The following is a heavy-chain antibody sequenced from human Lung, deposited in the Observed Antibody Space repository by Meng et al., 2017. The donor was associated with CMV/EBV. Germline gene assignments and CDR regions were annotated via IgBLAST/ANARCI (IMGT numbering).Heavy chain of an antibody. CDR2: IWYDGSKR. J-gene: IGHJ4*02. D-gene: IGHD4-17*01. CDR3: ARSPPTTPFDF. Sequence: SCAASVCAFSNYGMDWVRQAPGKGLEWVAVIWYDGSKRYYADSVNGRFTISRDNFNNTLYLQMNSLRAEDTAVYYCARSPPTTPFDFWGQGTLVTVSS. CDR1: VCAFSNYG. V-gene: IGHV3-33*01.